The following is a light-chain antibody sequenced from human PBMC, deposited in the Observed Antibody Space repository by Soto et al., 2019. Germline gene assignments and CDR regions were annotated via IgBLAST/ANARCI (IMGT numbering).Light chain of an antibody. J-gene: IGLJ2*01. CDR3: CSYAGSYLV. V-gene: IGLV2-11*01. Sequence: QSALTQPRSVSGSPGQSVTISCTGTSVDVGGYNYVSWYQQHPGKAPKLMIYDVSKRPSGVPDRFSGSKSGNTASLTISGLQAEDEADYYCCSYAGSYLVFGGGTQLTVL. CDR2: DVS. CDR1: SVDVGGYNY.